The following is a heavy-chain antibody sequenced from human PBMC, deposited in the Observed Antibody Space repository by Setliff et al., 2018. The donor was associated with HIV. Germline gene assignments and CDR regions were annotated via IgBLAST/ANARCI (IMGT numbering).Heavy chain of an antibody. CDR1: GYTFTNYG. J-gene: IGHJ6*03. CDR3: ARDESDSLYYMDYYYMDV. CDR2: LASYNDDA. D-gene: IGHD3-10*01. Sequence: ASVKVSCKASGYTFTNYGITWVRQAPGHGLEWMGWLASYNDDANYAQGFTGRFVFSLDTSVSTAYLQISSLKAEDTAVYYCARDESDSLYYMDYYYMDVWGKGTTVTVSS. V-gene: IGHV7-4-1*02.